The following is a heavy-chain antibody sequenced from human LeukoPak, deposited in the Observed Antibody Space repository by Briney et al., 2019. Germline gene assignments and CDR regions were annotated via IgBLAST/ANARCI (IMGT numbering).Heavy chain of an antibody. D-gene: IGHD6-6*01. CDR1: GGTFSSYA. V-gene: IGHV1-69*13. CDR3: AREGEYSSSPLDY. Sequence: SVKVSCKASGGTFSSYAISWVRQAPGQGLEWMGGIIPIFGTANYAQKFQGRVTITADESTSTAYMELSSLRSEDTAVYYCAREGEYSSSPLDYWGQGTLATVSS. CDR2: IIPIFGTA. J-gene: IGHJ4*02.